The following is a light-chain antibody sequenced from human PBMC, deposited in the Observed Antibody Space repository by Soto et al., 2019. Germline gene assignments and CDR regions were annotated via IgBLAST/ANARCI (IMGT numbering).Light chain of an antibody. V-gene: IGLV1-47*01. J-gene: IGLJ1*01. CDR1: SSNIGSNY. CDR2: RNN. CDR3: AAWDDSLSGYV. Sequence: QSVLTQPPSASGTPGQRVTISCSGSSSNIGSNYVYWYQHLPGTAPKLLIYRNNQRPSGVPDRFSGSKSGTSASLAISGLRSEDEADYYCAAWDDSLSGYVFGTGNKVTVL.